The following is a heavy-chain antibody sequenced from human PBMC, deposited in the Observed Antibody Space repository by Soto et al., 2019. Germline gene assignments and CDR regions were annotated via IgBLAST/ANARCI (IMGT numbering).Heavy chain of an antibody. CDR1: GGTFSSYT. J-gene: IGHJ4*02. V-gene: IGHV1-69*02. CDR2: IIPILGIA. CDR3: ARHYGDYNGAY. D-gene: IGHD4-17*01. Sequence: QVQLVQSGAEVKKPGSSVKVSCKASGGTFSSYTINWVRQAPGQGLEWMGRIIPILGIANYAQKCQGRVTITADKSPSTAYMELRSLRSEDTAVYYCARHYGDYNGAYWGQGTLVTVSS.